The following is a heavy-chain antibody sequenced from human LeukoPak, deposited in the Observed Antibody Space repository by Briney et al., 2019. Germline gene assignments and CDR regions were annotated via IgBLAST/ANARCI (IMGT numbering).Heavy chain of an antibody. CDR2: ISGSGMSI. D-gene: IGHD3-9*01. Sequence: GGSLRLSCAASGFTFSSYAINWVRQAPGKGLEWVSGISGSGMSIRYAGSVKGRFTLSRDNSKNTLFLQMNSLRPEDTAVYYCAKDSYYDVSTGYRLDYWGQGSLVTVSA. V-gene: IGHV3-23*01. CDR1: GFTFSSYA. CDR3: AKDSYYDVSTGYRLDY. J-gene: IGHJ4*02.